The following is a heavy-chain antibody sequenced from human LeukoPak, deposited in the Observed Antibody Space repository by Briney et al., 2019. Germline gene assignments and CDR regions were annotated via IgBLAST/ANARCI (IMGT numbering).Heavy chain of an antibody. Sequence: KSGGPLRLSCAASGFTFTFYTMNWVRQAPGKGLEWVSSIISSSSYIYYADSVKGRFTISRDNSKNTLYLQMNSLRAEDTAVYYCAKASYGYEGFDYWGQGTLVTVSS. CDR2: IISSSSYI. CDR3: AKASYGYEGFDY. CDR1: GFTFTFYT. J-gene: IGHJ4*02. D-gene: IGHD5-18*01. V-gene: IGHV3-21*04.